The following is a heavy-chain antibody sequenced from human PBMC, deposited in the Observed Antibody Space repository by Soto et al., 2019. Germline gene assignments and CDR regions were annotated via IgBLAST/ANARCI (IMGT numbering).Heavy chain of an antibody. Sequence: GGSLRLSCAASGFIFSTYSMNWVRQAPGGGLEWISYISSSVSTISYADSVKGRFTISRDNAKNSVYLQMNSLRAEDTAVYYCARGNNSGYYSWFDPWGQGTLVTVSS. CDR1: GFIFSTYS. J-gene: IGHJ5*02. V-gene: IGHV3-48*01. CDR2: ISSSVSTI. D-gene: IGHD5-12*01. CDR3: ARGNNSGYYSWFDP.